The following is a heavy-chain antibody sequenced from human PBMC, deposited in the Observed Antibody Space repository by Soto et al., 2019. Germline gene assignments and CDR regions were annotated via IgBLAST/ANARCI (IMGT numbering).Heavy chain of an antibody. CDR2: IYWDDDK. Sequence: QITLKESGPTLVKPTQTLTLTCTFSGFSLSTSGGGVGWIRQPPGRALEWIALIYWDDDKRYTPSLKSRLTITKDTSKNQVVLTMTNLDPVDTATYFCAHKSGTWFDYWGQGTLVTVSS. D-gene: IGHD1-1*01. V-gene: IGHV2-5*02. J-gene: IGHJ4*02. CDR1: GFSLSTSGGG. CDR3: AHKSGTWFDY.